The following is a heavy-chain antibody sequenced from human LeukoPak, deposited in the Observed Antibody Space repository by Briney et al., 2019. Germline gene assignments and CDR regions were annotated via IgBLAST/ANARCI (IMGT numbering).Heavy chain of an antibody. CDR1: GYTFTGYY. V-gene: IGHV1-2*02. Sequence: GASVKVSCKASGYTFTGYYMHWVRQAPGQGLEWMGWINPNSGGTNYAQRFQDRVTMTTDTSTSTAYMELRSLRSDDTAVYYCAREVGVSHYYFDYWGQGTLVTVSS. CDR2: INPNSGGT. CDR3: AREVGVSHYYFDY. D-gene: IGHD1-26*01. J-gene: IGHJ4*02.